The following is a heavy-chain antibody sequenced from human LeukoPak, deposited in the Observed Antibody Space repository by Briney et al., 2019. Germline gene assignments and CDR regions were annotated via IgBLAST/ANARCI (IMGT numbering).Heavy chain of an antibody. Sequence: SETLSLTRTVSGGSISSYYWSWIRQPPGKGLEWIGYIYYSGSTNYNPSLKSRVTISVDTSKNQFSLKLSSVTAADTAVYYCAGENRGYDILTGYSYYYGMDVWGQGTTVTVSS. CDR2: IYYSGST. CDR3: AGENRGYDILTGYSYYYGMDV. J-gene: IGHJ6*02. CDR1: GGSISSYY. V-gene: IGHV4-59*01. D-gene: IGHD3-9*01.